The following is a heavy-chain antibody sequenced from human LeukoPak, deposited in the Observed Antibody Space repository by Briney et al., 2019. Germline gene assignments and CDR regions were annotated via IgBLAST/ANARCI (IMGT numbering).Heavy chain of an antibody. D-gene: IGHD1-26*01. V-gene: IGHV3-23*01. CDR3: AKQGEIQVGATTYYYYYMDV. J-gene: IGHJ6*03. CDR1: GFTFSGYA. CDR2: ISGSGGST. Sequence: GGSLRLSCAASGFTFSGYAMSWVRQAPGKGLEWVPAISGSGGSTYYADSVKGRFTISRDNSKNTLYLQMNSLRAEDTAVYYCAKQGEIQVGATTYYYYYMDVWGKGTTVTISS.